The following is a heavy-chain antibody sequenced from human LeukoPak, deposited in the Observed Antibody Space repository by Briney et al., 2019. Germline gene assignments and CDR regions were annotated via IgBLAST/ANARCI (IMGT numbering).Heavy chain of an antibody. CDR1: GGSISGYY. J-gene: IGHJ3*02. CDR2: NYYSGST. V-gene: IGHV4-59*01. D-gene: IGHD1-1*01. CDR3: ARGNWPPAFDI. Sequence: SGTLSLTCTVSGGSISGYYWTWIRQPPGKGLEWIGFNYYSGSTNYNSSLKSRVTISVDTSKNHFSLKLSSVTATDTAIYYCARGNWPPAFDIWGQGTLVTVSS.